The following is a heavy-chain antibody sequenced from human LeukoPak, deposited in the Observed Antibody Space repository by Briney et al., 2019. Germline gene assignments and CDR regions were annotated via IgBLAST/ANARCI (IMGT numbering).Heavy chain of an antibody. J-gene: IGHJ4*02. CDR2: VGAVGGAP. Sequence: PGGSLRLSCAPAGFTFDKYAMSWVRPAPGKGLEWVSSVGAVGGAPYYSDSVKGPFSTSRDNSKSTLYLQMTGLTDEDTAIYYCATDPYSRGWSGGDYFDQWGRGTLVTVSS. CDR3: ATDPYSRGWSGGDYFDQ. CDR1: GFTFDKYA. V-gene: IGHV3-23*01. D-gene: IGHD6-19*01.